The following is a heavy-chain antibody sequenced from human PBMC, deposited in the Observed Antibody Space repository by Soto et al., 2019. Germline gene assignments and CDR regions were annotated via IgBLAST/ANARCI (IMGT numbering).Heavy chain of an antibody. J-gene: IGHJ5*01. Sequence: GGSLRLSCAASGFTFSSYAFHWVRQAPGKGLEWVAILSDDGSNKYYAGSVKGRFTISRDNSKNTLYLQMNSLRAEDTAVYYCARHLSHLKYGWFDPWGQGTLVTVSS. V-gene: IGHV3-30-3*01. D-gene: IGHD3-3*02. CDR2: LSDDGSNK. CDR3: ARHLSHLKYGWFDP. CDR1: GFTFSSYA.